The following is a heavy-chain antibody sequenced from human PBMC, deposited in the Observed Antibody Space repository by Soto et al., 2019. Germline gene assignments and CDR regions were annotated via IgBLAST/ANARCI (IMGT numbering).Heavy chain of an antibody. CDR2: ISGSGGST. V-gene: IGHV3-23*01. D-gene: IGHD6-13*01. CDR1: GFTFSSYA. Sequence: GGSLRLSCAASGFTFSSYAMSWVRQAPGKGLEWVSAISGSGGSTYYADSVKGRFTISRDNSKNTLYLQMNSLRAEDTAVYYCAKVQGTTDRDLLYSSSWYLAFDIWGQGTMVTVSS. CDR3: AKVQGTTDRDLLYSSSWYLAFDI. J-gene: IGHJ3*02.